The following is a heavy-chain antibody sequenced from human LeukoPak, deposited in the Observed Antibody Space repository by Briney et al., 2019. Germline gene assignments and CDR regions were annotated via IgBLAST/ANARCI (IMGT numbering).Heavy chain of an antibody. CDR3: ARDGPLINASGWFDP. Sequence: ASVKVSCKASGYTLTSYGISWVRQAPGQGLEWMGWISAYNGNTNYAQKLQGRVTMTTDTSTSTAYMELRSLRSDDTAVYYCARDGPLINASGWFDPWGQGTLVTVSS. CDR1: GYTLTSYG. J-gene: IGHJ5*02. V-gene: IGHV1-18*01. CDR2: ISAYNGNT. D-gene: IGHD3-16*01.